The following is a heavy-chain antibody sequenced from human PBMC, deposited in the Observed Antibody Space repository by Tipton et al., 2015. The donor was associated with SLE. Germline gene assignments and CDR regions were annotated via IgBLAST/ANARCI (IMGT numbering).Heavy chain of an antibody. CDR2: IYYSGST. V-gene: IGHV4-39*07. CDR1: GGSISSSSYY. CDR3: ARGYSYGSYFDY. J-gene: IGHJ4*02. D-gene: IGHD5-18*01. Sequence: TLSLTCSVSGGSISSSSYYWGWIRQPPGKGLEWIGSIYYSGSTYYNPSLKSRVTISVDTSKNQFSLKLSSVTAADTAVYYCARGYSYGSYFDYWGQGTLVTVSS.